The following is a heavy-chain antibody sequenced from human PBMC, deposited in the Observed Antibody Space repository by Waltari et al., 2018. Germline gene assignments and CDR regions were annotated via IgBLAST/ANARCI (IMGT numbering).Heavy chain of an antibody. Sequence: EVQLVESGGGLVQPGGSLSLSCVGSRFPFGTYWMGWFRHSPGKGLEWVANIKQNGREKSYVDSVKGRFIISRDDAQNSLYLQLNSLRAEDTAVYYCARRRGGGYWYFDLWGRGTLVTVSS. V-gene: IGHV3-7*01. CDR2: IKQNGREK. CDR1: RFPFGTYW. CDR3: ARRRGGGYWYFDL. J-gene: IGHJ2*01. D-gene: IGHD2-15*01.